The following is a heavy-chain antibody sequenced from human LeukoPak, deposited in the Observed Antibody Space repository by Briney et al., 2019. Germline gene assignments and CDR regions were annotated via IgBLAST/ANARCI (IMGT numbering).Heavy chain of an antibody. J-gene: IGHJ4*02. CDR1: GFTFDDYG. D-gene: IGHD4-17*01. V-gene: IGHV3-20*04. Sequence: GGSLRLSCAASGFTFDDYGMSWDRQAPGKGLEWVSGINWNGGSTGYADSVKGRFTISRDNAKNSLYLQVNSLRAEDTAVYYCARIMITVTTSDYWGQGTLVTVSS. CDR3: ARIMITVTTSDY. CDR2: INWNGGST.